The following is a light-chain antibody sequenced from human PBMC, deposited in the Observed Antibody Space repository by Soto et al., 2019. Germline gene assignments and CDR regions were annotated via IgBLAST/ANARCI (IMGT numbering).Light chain of an antibody. J-gene: IGKJ4*01. Sequence: DIQMPQSPSSVSASVGDRVTITCRASQGINNWLAWYQQKPGKAPNLLLYAASSLQSGVPLRFSGSGSGTDFTLTISSLQPEDSATYYCQQGNSFPLTFGGGTKVEIK. CDR2: AAS. V-gene: IGKV1-12*01. CDR1: QGINNW. CDR3: QQGNSFPLT.